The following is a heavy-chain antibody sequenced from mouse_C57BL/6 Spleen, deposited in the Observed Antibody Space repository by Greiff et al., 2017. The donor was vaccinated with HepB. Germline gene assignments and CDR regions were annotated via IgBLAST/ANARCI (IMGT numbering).Heavy chain of an antibody. CDR2: IDPSDSYT. CDR1: GYTFTSYW. V-gene: IGHV1-50*01. Sequence: QVQLKQPGAELVKPGASVKLSCKASGYTFTSYWMQWVKQRPGQGLEWIGEIDPSDSYTNYNQKFKGQATLTVDTSSSTAYRQLSSLTSEDSAVYYGARRGLRGDFDYWGQGTTLTVSS. J-gene: IGHJ2*01. CDR3: ARRGLRGDFDY. D-gene: IGHD2-4*01.